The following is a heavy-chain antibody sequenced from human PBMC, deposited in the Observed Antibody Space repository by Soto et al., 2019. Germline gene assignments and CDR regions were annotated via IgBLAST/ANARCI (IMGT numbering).Heavy chain of an antibody. CDR1: GFTFSSYG. CDR3: AKDLGHGGGGAFDL. Sequence: QVQLVESGGGVVQPGRSLRLSCAASGFTFSSYGMHWVRQAPGKGLEWVALISYVGSNKYYADSVKGLFPISRDNSKNTLYLQINSLRPEGKAVYYCAKDLGHGGGGAFDLWGQGTMVTVSS. CDR2: ISYVGSNK. D-gene: IGHD7-27*01. V-gene: IGHV3-30*18. J-gene: IGHJ3*01.